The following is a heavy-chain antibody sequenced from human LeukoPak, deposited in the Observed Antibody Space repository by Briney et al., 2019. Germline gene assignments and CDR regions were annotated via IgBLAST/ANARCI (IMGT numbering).Heavy chain of an antibody. V-gene: IGHV1-2*02. CDR3: ARAPYLHNDLDY. CDR1: GGTFSSYA. Sequence: GPSVKVSCKASGGTFSSYAISWVRQAPGQGLEWMGWINPNSGGTNYAQKFQGRVTMTRDTSINTAYMELSRLNSGDTAVYYCARAPYLHNDLDYWGQGTLVTVSS. D-gene: IGHD1-14*01. CDR2: INPNSGGT. J-gene: IGHJ4*02.